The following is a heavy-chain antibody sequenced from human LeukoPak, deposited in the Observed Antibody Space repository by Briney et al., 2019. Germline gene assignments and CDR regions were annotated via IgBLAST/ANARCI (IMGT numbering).Heavy chain of an antibody. D-gene: IGHD3/OR15-3a*01. CDR2: IKLDGSEK. J-gene: IGHJ4*02. Sequence: GSLRLSCVASGFSFGKYWMSWVRQAPGKGLEWVANIKLDGSEKNYVDSVKGRFTISRDNTKNSLYLQMNSLRAEDTAVFYCARDQYDTWSRRGNFDSWGQGTLVIVSS. V-gene: IGHV3-7*03. CDR3: ARDQYDTWSRRGNFDS. CDR1: GFSFGKYW.